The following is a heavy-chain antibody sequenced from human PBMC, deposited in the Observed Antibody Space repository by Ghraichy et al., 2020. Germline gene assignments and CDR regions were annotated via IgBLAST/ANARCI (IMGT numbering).Heavy chain of an antibody. CDR1: GFTFSSYG. V-gene: IGHV3-33*01. J-gene: IGHJ4*02. D-gene: IGHD3-22*01. CDR3: ARDGGYYDSRVYYFDY. CDR2: IWYDGSNK. Sequence: GGSLRLSCAASGFTFSSYGMHWVRQAPGKGLEWVAVIWYDGSNKYYADSVKGRFTISRDNSKNTLYLQMNSLRAEDTAVYYCARDGGYYDSRVYYFDYWGQGTLVTVSS.